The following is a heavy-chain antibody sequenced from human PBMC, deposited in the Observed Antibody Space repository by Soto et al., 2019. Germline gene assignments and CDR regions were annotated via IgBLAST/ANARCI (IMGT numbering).Heavy chain of an antibody. CDR1: GGSISSGGYS. D-gene: IGHD5-18*01. CDR3: ARDYGLWPNNWFDP. V-gene: IGHV4-30-2*01. Sequence: KPSETLSLTCAVSGGSISSGGYSWSWIRQPPGKGLEWIGYIYHSGSTYYNPSLKSRVTISVDTSKNQFSLRLTSVTAADTAVYYCARDYGLWPNNWFDPWGQGTLVTVSS. J-gene: IGHJ5*02. CDR2: IYHSGST.